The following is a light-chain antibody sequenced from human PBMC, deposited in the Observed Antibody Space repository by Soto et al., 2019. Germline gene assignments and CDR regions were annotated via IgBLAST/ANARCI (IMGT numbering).Light chain of an antibody. Sequence: QSALTQPRSVSLSPGQSVTISCTGTSSDVGGYNYVSWYQQHPGKAPKFMIYDVSTRPSGVPERFSGSKSGNTASLTISGLQAEDEADYFCCSYAGSHTYVFGTGTKVTVL. CDR2: DVS. CDR1: SSDVGGYNY. J-gene: IGLJ1*01. CDR3: CSYAGSHTYV. V-gene: IGLV2-11*01.